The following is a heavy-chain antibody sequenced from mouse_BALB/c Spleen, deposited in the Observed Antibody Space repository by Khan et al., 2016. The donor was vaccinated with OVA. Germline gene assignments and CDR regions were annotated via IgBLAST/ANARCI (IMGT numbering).Heavy chain of an antibody. CDR2: IWGDGST. D-gene: IGHD1-2*01. Sequence: VQLQESGPGLVAPSQSLSITCTVSGFSLTSYGVNWVRQPPGQGLEWLGVIWGDGSTNYHSTLFSSLGISKDNSQSQVFFKLSSLQTDDTATYYCAKWGTANYYAMDYWGQGTSVTVSA. CDR1: GFSLTSYG. J-gene: IGHJ4*01. CDR3: AKWGTANYYAMDY. V-gene: IGHV2-3*01.